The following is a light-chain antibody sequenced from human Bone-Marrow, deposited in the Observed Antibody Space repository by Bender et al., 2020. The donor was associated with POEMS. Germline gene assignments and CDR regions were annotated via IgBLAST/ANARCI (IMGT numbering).Light chain of an antibody. Sequence: QSVLTQPPSVSGTPGQRVTISCSGSGSNIGGYPVNWYQQLPGTAPRLLIYTNNERPSGVPDRFSGSKSGTSACLAITELQSEDEAIYFCVAWDASLNGWVFGGGTKLTVL. CDR3: VAWDASLNGWV. CDR2: TNN. V-gene: IGLV1-44*01. J-gene: IGLJ3*02. CDR1: GSNIGGYP.